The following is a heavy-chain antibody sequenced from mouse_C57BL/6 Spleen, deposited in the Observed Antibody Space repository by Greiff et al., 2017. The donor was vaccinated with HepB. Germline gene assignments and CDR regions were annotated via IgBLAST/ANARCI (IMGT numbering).Heavy chain of an antibody. CDR2: INYDGSST. Sequence: EVKLVESEGGLVQPGSSMKLSCTASGFTFSDYYMAWVRQVPEKGLEWVANINYDGSSTYYLDSLKSRFIISRDNAKNILYLQMSSLKSEETATYYCARAGYYGSSYYFDYWGQGTTLTVSS. CDR1: GFTFSDYY. D-gene: IGHD1-1*01. CDR3: ARAGYYGSSYYFDY. V-gene: IGHV5-16*01. J-gene: IGHJ2*01.